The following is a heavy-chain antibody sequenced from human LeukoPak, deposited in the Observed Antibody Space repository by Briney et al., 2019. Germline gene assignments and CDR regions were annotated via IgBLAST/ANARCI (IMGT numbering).Heavy chain of an antibody. CDR3: AAFEGATGYFDY. CDR1: GYTFTSYA. J-gene: IGHJ4*02. D-gene: IGHD1-26*01. Sequence: ASVKVSCKASGYTFTSYAISWVRQAPGQGLEWMGWISAYNGNTNYAQKLQGRVTMTTDTSTSTAYMELRSLRSDDTAVYYCAAFEGATGYFDYWGQGTLVTVSS. CDR2: ISAYNGNT. V-gene: IGHV1-18*01.